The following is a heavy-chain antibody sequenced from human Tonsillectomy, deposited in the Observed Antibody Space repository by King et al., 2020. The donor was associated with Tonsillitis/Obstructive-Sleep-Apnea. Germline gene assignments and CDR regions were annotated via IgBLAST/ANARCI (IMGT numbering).Heavy chain of an antibody. CDR3: ARARTIFGVVIGNWFDP. V-gene: IGHV4-39*01. D-gene: IGHD3-3*01. Sequence: QLQESGPGLVKPSETLSLTCTVSGGSISSSSYYWGWIRQPPGKGLEWIGSIYYSGSTYYNPSLKSRVTISVDTSKNQSSLKLSSVTAADTAVYYCARARTIFGVVIGNWFDPWGQGTLVTVSS. CDR1: GGSISSSSYY. CDR2: IYYSGST. J-gene: IGHJ5*02.